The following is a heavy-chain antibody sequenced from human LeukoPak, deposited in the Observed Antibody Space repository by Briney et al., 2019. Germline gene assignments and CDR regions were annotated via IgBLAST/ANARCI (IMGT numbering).Heavy chain of an antibody. CDR3: ARFAYDSSGYYYGTYYYFDY. V-gene: IGHV3-48*03. CDR1: GFTFSSYE. CDR2: ICSSGSTI. J-gene: IGHJ4*02. D-gene: IGHD3-22*01. Sequence: QAGGSLRLSCAASGFTFSSYEMNWVRQASGKGLEWVSYICSSGSTIYYADSVKGRFTISRDNAKNSLYLQMNSLRAEDTAVYYCARFAYDSSGYYYGTYYYFDYWGQGTLVTVSS.